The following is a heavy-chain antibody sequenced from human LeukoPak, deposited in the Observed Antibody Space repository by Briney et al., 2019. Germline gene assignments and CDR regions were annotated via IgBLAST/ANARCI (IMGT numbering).Heavy chain of an antibody. CDR2: IRYDGSYK. D-gene: IGHD4-17*01. CDR1: GFTFSSYW. V-gene: IGHV3-30*02. J-gene: IGHJ4*02. Sequence: GGSLRLSCAASGFTFSSYWMSWVRQPPGKGLEWVSFIRYDGSYKYYVDSVKGRFTISRDNSKNTLYLQMNSLRAEDTAVYYCAREGGYGDSVFDYWGQGTLVTVSS. CDR3: AREGGYGDSVFDY.